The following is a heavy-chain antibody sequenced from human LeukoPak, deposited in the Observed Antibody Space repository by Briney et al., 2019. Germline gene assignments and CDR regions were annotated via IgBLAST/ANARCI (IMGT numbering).Heavy chain of an antibody. CDR3: ARGPGAVAGSLGY. CDR1: GGSFSGYY. Sequence: SETLSLTCAVYGGSFSGYYWSWIRQPPGKGLEWIGEINHSGSTNYNPSLKSRVTISVDTSKNQFSLKLSSVTAADTAGYYCARGPGAVAGSLGYWGQGTLVTVSS. CDR2: INHSGST. D-gene: IGHD6-19*01. J-gene: IGHJ4*02. V-gene: IGHV4-34*01.